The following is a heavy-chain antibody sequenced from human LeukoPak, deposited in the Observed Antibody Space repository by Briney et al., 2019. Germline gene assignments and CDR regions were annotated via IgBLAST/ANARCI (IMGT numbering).Heavy chain of an antibody. Sequence: NAGGSLRLSCAASGFTFSSYSMNWVRQAPGKGLEWVSSISSSSSYIYYADSVKGRFTISRDNAKNSLYLQMNSLRAEDTAVYYCARDRSDYYDSSGYQDYWGQGTLVTVSS. J-gene: IGHJ4*02. CDR3: ARDRSDYYDSSGYQDY. CDR1: GFTFSSYS. CDR2: ISSSSSYI. V-gene: IGHV3-21*01. D-gene: IGHD3-22*01.